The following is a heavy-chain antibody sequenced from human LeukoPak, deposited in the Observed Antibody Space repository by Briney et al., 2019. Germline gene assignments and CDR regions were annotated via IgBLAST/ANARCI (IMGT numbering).Heavy chain of an antibody. CDR2: ISAYNGNT. J-gene: IGHJ5*02. D-gene: IGHD3-22*01. Sequence: ASVKVSCKASGYTFTSYGISWVRQASGQGLEWMGWISAYNGNTNYAQKLQGRVTMTTDTSTSTAYMELRSLRSDDTAVYYCARGDYYDSSGYLNWFDPWGQGTLVTVSS. CDR3: ARGDYYDSSGYLNWFDP. CDR1: GYTFTSYG. V-gene: IGHV1-18*01.